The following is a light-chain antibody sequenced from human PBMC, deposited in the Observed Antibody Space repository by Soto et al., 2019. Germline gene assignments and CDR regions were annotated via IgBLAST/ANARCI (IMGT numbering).Light chain of an antibody. CDR3: QQYGTLPWT. CDR2: GVS. Sequence: EIVLTQSPGTLSLSPGERATLSCRASPSVSKTYLAWYRQKPGQAPRLLMFGVSSRATGIPDRFSGSGSGTDFTLTISRLEPGDVAVYFCQQYGTLPWTFGQGTKVEIK. J-gene: IGKJ1*01. V-gene: IGKV3-20*01. CDR1: PSVSKTY.